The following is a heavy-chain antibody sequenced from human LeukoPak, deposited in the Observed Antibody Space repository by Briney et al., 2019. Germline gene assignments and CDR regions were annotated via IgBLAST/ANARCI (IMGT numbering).Heavy chain of an antibody. V-gene: IGHV3-11*01. J-gene: IGHJ5*02. CDR1: GFTFSDYY. D-gene: IGHD5-18*01. CDR2: ISSSGSTI. CDR3: ARDSVQLWLFSREGYNWFDP. Sequence: GGSLRLSCAASGFTFSDYYMSWIRQAPGKGLEWVSYISSSGSTIYYADSVKGRFTISRDNAKNSLYLQMNSLRAEDTAVYYCARDSVQLWLFSREGYNWFDPWGQGTLVTVSS.